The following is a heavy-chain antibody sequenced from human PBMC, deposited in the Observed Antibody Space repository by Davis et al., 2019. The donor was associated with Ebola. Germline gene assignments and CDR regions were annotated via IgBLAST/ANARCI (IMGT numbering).Heavy chain of an antibody. CDR3: TSLVATIDSSGVYDSSGYWCY. CDR1: GFTFSGSA. V-gene: IGHV3-73*01. J-gene: IGHJ4*02. Sequence: PGGSLRLSCAASGFTFSGSAMHWVRQASGKGLEWVGRIRSKANNYATAYAASVKGRFTISRDDSKNTAYLQMNSLKTEDTAVYYCTSLVATIDSSGVYDSSGYWCYWGQGTLVTVSS. D-gene: IGHD3-22*01. CDR2: IRSKANNYAT.